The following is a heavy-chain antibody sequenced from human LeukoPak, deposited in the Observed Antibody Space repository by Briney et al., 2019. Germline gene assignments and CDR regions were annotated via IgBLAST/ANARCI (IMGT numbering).Heavy chain of an antibody. Sequence: GGSLRLSCVASGFTFYNYAMHWVRQAPGKGLEYVSAIGGNGDTSYYADSAKGRFTISRDDSKNTVYLQLGSLRTEDMAVYYCATRHEYSYPYWGQGTLVTVSS. CDR3: ATRHEYSYPY. V-gene: IGHV3-64*02. J-gene: IGHJ4*02. CDR1: GFTFYNYA. CDR2: IGGNGDTS. D-gene: IGHD5-18*01.